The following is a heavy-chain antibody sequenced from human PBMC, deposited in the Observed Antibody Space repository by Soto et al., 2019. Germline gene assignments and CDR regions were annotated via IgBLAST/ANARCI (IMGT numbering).Heavy chain of an antibody. CDR2: ISEYGDS. CDR1: GYIVTNFG. CDR3: ARGGGAYDV. V-gene: IGHV1-18*01. Sequence: QAQLAQSGAEVKKPGATVKVSCKASGYIVTNFGINWVRQAPGQGLEWMGCISEYGDSTYLEKLQDRVSLTIDTHTNTAYMELRSPGTDDTGEYYCARGGGAYDVWGRGTRITVSS. J-gene: IGHJ3*01.